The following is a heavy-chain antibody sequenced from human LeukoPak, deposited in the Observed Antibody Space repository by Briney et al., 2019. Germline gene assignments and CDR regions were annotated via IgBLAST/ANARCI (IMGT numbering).Heavy chain of an antibody. CDR1: GGSISSYY. Sequence: SETLSLTCTVSGGSISSYYWSWIRQPPGKGLEWIGYIYYSGSTNYNPSLKSRVTISVDTSKNQFSLKLSSVTAADTAVYYCAGGANYYDSSGSPLDYFDYWGQGTLVTVSS. J-gene: IGHJ4*02. CDR3: AGGANYYDSSGSPLDYFDY. V-gene: IGHV4-59*08. D-gene: IGHD3-22*01. CDR2: IYYSGST.